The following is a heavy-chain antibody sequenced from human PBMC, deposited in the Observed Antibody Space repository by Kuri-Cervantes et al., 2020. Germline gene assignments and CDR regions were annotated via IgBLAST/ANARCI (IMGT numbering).Heavy chain of an antibody. Sequence: GESLKISCAASRFTFSSYSMNWVRQAPGKGLEWVSSISSSSSYIHYADSVKGRFTISRDNAKNSLYLQMNSLRAEDTAVYYCARDWSPVINDFWSGKKVYGMDVWGQGTTVTVSS. D-gene: IGHD3-3*01. CDR3: ARDWSPVINDFWSGKKVYGMDV. CDR1: RFTFSSYS. J-gene: IGHJ6*02. V-gene: IGHV3-21*01. CDR2: ISSSSSYI.